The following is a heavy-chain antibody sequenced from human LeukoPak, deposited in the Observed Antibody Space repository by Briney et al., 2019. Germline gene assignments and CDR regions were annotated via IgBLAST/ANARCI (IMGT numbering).Heavy chain of an antibody. V-gene: IGHV3-48*02. J-gene: IGHJ3*02. CDR3: ARDRGTVTSDASDI. CDR2: ISGSGNTI. Sequence: PGGSPRLSCAASGFTFRSYSMNWVRQAPGTGLEWVSYISGSGNTIYYADSVKGRFTISRDNAKGSLYLQMNSLRDEDTAVYYCARDRGTVTSDASDIWGQGTMVTVSS. D-gene: IGHD4-17*01. CDR1: GFTFRSYS.